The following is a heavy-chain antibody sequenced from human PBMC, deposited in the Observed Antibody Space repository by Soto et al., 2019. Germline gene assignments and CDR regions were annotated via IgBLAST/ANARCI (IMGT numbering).Heavy chain of an antibody. CDR1: GGTFSSYG. CDR2: IIPILGIP. Sequence: QVQLVQSGAEVKKPGSSVKVSCKSSGGTFSSYGVTWVRQAPGHGLEWMGRIIPILGIPNYAQKIQGRVTIPADKTTSTAHMDMTSLKSEDTAVYYWAIEGSSGSYWMAGPWGQGTQVTVSS. J-gene: IGHJ4*02. V-gene: IGHV1-69*04. CDR3: AIEGSSGSYWMAGP. D-gene: IGHD1-26*01.